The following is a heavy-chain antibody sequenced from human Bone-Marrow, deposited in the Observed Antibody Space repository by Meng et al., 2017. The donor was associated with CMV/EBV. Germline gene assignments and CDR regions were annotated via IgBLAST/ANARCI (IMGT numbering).Heavy chain of an antibody. V-gene: IGHV1-18*01. J-gene: IGHJ5*02. CDR3: ARVTVLGVVVAAGWFDP. D-gene: IGHD2-15*01. Sequence: VNVSCNAAGYHFPSFENSWVQQVTGQGLDWMGWISAYNGNTNYAQKLQGRVTMTSDTSTSTASMELRSLRSDDTAVYYCARVTVLGVVVAAGWFDPWGQGTLVTVSS. CDR2: ISAYNGNT. CDR1: GYHFPSFE.